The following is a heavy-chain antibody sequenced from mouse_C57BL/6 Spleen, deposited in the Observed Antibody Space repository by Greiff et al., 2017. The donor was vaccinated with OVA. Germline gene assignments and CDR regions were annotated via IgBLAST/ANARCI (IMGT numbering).Heavy chain of an antibody. Sequence: EVHLVESGGGLVKPGGSLKLSCAASGFTFSDYGMHWVRQAPETGLEWVAYISSGSSTIYSADTVKGRFTISRDNAKNTLFLQMTSLRSEDTAMYYCARPPYYYGSSYGFDVWGTGTTVTVSS. V-gene: IGHV5-17*01. J-gene: IGHJ1*03. D-gene: IGHD1-1*01. CDR1: GFTFSDYG. CDR2: ISSGSSTI. CDR3: ARPPYYYGSSYGFDV.